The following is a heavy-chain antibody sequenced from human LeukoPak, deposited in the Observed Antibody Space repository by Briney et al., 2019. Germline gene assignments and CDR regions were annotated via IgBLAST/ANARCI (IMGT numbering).Heavy chain of an antibody. D-gene: IGHD5-24*01. CDR3: AREGGDGYNDY. Sequence: ASVKVSCKASGGTFSSYAISWVRQAPGQGLEWMGIINPSGGSTSYAQKFQGRVTMTRDMSTSTVYMELSSLRSEDTAVYYCAREGGDGYNDYWGQGTLVTVSS. CDR1: GGTFSSYA. J-gene: IGHJ4*02. CDR2: INPSGGST. V-gene: IGHV1-46*01.